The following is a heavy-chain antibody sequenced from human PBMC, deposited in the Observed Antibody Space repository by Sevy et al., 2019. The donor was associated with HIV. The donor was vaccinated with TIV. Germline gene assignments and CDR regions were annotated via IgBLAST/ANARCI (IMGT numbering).Heavy chain of an antibody. J-gene: IGHJ6*02. V-gene: IGHV3-11*05. D-gene: IGHD6-13*01. Sequence: GGSLRLSCVASGFIFRDRYMSWIRQAPGKGLEWVSFISSRSSEINYADSVKGRFTVSRDNAKNSLYLQMNSLRAEDTAVYYCAGDFMPVASAGTGALGVWSQGTAVTVSS. CDR2: ISSRSSEI. CDR3: AGDFMPVASAGTGALGV. CDR1: GFIFRDRY.